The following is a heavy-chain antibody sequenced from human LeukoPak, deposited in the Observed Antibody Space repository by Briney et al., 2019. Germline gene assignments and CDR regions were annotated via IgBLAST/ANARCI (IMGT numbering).Heavy chain of an antibody. V-gene: IGHV3-72*01. CDR2: IRNKANSYTT. D-gene: IGHD4-11*01. J-gene: IGHJ4*02. CDR1: GFTFSDHY. Sequence: GGSLRLSCAASGFTFSDHYMDWVRQAPGKGLEWVGHIRNKANSYTTEYAVSVKGRFTISRDDSKNSLYLQMNSLKTEDTAVYYCIRSFVMTTPYNFDYWGQGTLVTVSS. CDR3: IRSFVMTTPYNFDY.